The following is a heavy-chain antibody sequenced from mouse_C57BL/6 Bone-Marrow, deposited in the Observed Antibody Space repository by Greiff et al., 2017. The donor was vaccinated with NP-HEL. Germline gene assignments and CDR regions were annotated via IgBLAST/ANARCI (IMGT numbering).Heavy chain of an antibody. Sequence: EVHLVESGGGLVKPGGSLKLSCAASGFTFSSYAMSWVRPTPEKRLEWVATISDGGSYTYYPDNVKGRFTISRDNAKNNLYLQMSQLKSEDTAMYYCARDRGVTRKDYFDYWGQGTTLTVSS. CDR2: ISDGGSYT. J-gene: IGHJ2*01. D-gene: IGHD2-1*01. V-gene: IGHV5-4*01. CDR3: ARDRGVTRKDYFDY. CDR1: GFTFSSYA.